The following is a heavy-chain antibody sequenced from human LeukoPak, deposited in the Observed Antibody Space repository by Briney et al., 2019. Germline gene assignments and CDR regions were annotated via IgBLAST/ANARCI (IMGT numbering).Heavy chain of an antibody. V-gene: IGHV4-59*01. CDR3: ARDTAAARYGMDV. J-gene: IGHJ6*02. CDR1: GGSISSYY. Sequence: PSETLSLTCTVSGGSISSYYWSWIRQPPGKGLEGIGYIYYSGSTNYNPSLKSRVTISVDTSKNQFSLKLSSVTAADTAVYYCARDTAAARYGMDVWGQGTTVTVSS. CDR2: IYYSGST. D-gene: IGHD6-13*01.